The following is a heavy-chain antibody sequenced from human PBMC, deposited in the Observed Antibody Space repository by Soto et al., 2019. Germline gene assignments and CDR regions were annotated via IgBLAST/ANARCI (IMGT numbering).Heavy chain of an antibody. CDR2: ISAYNGNT. V-gene: IGHV1-18*01. CDR3: ARDLMNCSGGSCDEGLIDY. D-gene: IGHD2-15*01. J-gene: IGHJ4*02. Sequence: QVQLVQSGAEVKKPGASVKVSCKASGYTFTSYGISWVRQAPGQGLEWMGWISAYNGNTNYAQKLQGRVTMTTDTPTSTAYMELRSLRSDDTAVYYCARDLMNCSGGSCDEGLIDYWGQGTLVTVSS. CDR1: GYTFTSYG.